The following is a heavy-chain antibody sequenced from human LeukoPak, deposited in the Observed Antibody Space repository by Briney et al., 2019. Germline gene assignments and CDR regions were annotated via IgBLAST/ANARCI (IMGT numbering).Heavy chain of an antibody. CDR3: AKEKAPRITIFGVVQYYYGMDV. V-gene: IGHV3-23*01. CDR1: GLTFSDYS. Sequence: GGSLRLSCAASGLTFSDYSMTWVRQAPGKGLFWVSGISAGGGSTYYADSVKGRFSISRDNSRNTLYLQMNSLRAEDTAVYYCAKEKAPRITIFGVVQYYYGMDVWGQGTTVTVSS. J-gene: IGHJ6*02. D-gene: IGHD3-3*01. CDR2: ISAGGGST.